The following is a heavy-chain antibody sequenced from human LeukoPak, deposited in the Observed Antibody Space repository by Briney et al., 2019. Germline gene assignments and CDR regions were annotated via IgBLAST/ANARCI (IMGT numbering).Heavy chain of an antibody. V-gene: IGHV3-23*01. Sequence: QPGGSLRLSCAASGFTFSSYAMSWVRQAPGKGLEWVSALSGSGGSTYYTDSVKGRFIISRDNSNNKLYLQMNSLRAEDTAVYYCAKTPWGHDYGGNPLDYWGQGTLVTVSS. CDR1: GFTFSSYA. D-gene: IGHD4-23*01. J-gene: IGHJ4*02. CDR2: LSGSGGST. CDR3: AKTPWGHDYGGNPLDY.